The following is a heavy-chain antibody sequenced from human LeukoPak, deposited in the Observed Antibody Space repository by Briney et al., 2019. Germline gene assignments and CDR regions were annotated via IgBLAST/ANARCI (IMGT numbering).Heavy chain of an antibody. CDR3: ARDPPAVLIDTYG. J-gene: IGHJ4*02. CDR2: VYSGGST. CDR1: GFIVTNKY. Sequence: PGGSLRLSCTASGFIVTNKYINWVRQAPGKGLEWVSLVYSGGSTYYADSVKGRFTISRDNSKNMVYLQMNSLRAEDTAMYYCARDPPAVLIDTYGWGQGTLVTVSS. V-gene: IGHV3-66*01. D-gene: IGHD2-8*01.